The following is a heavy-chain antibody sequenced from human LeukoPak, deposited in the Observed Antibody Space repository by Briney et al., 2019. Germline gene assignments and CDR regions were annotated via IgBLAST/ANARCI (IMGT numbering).Heavy chain of an antibody. Sequence: GGSLRLSCAASGFTFSSYSMNWVRQAPGKGLEWVSSISSSSSYIYYADSVKGRFTISRDNAKNPLYLQMNSLRAEDTAVYYCARDEPSGYDYFDYWGQGTLVTVSS. J-gene: IGHJ4*02. CDR1: GFTFSSYS. V-gene: IGHV3-21*01. CDR2: ISSSSSYI. CDR3: ARDEPSGYDYFDY. D-gene: IGHD5-12*01.